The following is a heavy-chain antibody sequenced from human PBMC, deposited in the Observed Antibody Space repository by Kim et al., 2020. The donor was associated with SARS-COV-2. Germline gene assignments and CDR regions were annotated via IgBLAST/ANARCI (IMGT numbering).Heavy chain of an antibody. CDR1: GFTFSSYA. J-gene: IGHJ6*02. Sequence: GGSLRLSCAASGFTFSSYAMHWVRQAPGKGLEWVAVISYDGSIKYYADSVKGRFTISRDNSKNTLYLQMNSLRAEDTAVYYCARDHRAMGYLWSYYYYGMDVWGQGTTVTVSS. CDR3: ARDHRAMGYLWSYYYYGMDV. CDR2: ISYDGSIK. D-gene: IGHD2-21*01. V-gene: IGHV3-30*04.